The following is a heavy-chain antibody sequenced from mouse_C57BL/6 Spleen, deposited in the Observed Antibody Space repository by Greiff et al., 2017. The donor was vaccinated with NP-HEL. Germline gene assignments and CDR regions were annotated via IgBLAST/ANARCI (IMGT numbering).Heavy chain of an antibody. CDR3: NYGSSMSFDY. D-gene: IGHD1-1*01. CDR2: IYPGDGDT. J-gene: IGHJ2*01. V-gene: IGHV1-82*01. Sequence: VKLMESGPELVKPGASVKISCKASGYAFSSSWMNWVKQRPGKGLEWIGRIYPGDGDTNYNGKFKGKATLTADKSSSTAYMQLSSLTSEDSAVYFCNYGSSMSFDYWGQGTTLTVSS. CDR1: GYAFSSSW.